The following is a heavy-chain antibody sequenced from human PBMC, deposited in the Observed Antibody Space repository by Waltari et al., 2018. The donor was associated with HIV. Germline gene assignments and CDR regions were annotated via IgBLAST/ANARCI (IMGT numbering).Heavy chain of an antibody. V-gene: IGHV4-34*01. D-gene: IGHD2-15*01. CDR3: ARGRDIGRVYYHYYAMDV. CDR1: GGSFSGHH. CDR2: INDNGST. Sequence: QVQLQQWGAGLLKPSETLSLTCAVYGGSFSGHHWSWIRQPPGKGLEGIGEINDNGSTNYKPSLKSRLTISVDTSKNQFSLKLTSVTAADTAVYYCARGRDIGRVYYHYYAMDVWGQGTTVTVSS. J-gene: IGHJ6*02.